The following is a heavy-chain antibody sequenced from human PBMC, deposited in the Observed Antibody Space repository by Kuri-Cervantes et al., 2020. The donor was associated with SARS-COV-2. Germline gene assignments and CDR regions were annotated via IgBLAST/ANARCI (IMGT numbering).Heavy chain of an antibody. CDR1: GGSISSDY. D-gene: IGHD6-19*01. CDR2: INYSGSS. V-gene: IGHV4-59*12. J-gene: IGHJ4*02. CDR3: ARLGSGWPGIDF. Sequence: SETLSLTCTVSGGSISSDYWSWIRQPPGKGLEWIGFINYSGSSNYNPSLKSRVSISVDTSKNQFSLRLSSVTAADTAEYYCARLGSGWPGIDFWGQGTLVTVSS.